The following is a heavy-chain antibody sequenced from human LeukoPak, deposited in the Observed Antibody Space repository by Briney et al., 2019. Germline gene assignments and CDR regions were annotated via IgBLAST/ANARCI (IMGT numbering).Heavy chain of an antibody. CDR1: GYTFSDYY. V-gene: IGHV1-2*02. CDR3: ARVSWAAGGLGY. D-gene: IGHD6-13*01. CDR2: INPDSGVT. Sequence: ASVTVSCKASGYTFSDYYVQWVRQAPGQGLEWMGWINPDSGVTNFVQKFQGRVTMTREKSISTAYMELTSLRLDDTAVYYCARVSWAAGGLGYWGQGTLVTVPP. J-gene: IGHJ4*02.